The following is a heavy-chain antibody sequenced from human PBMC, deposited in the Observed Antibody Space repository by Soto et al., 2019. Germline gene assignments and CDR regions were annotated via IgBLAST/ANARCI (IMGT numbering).Heavy chain of an antibody. D-gene: IGHD1-20*01. CDR1: GGTFSSYA. CDR2: INAGNGNT. J-gene: IGHJ6*02. V-gene: IGHV1-3*01. Sequence: GASVKVSCKASGGTFSSYAISWVRQAPGQRLEWMGWINAGNGNTKYSQKFQGRVTITRDTSASTAYMELSSLRSEDTAVYYCAREVGYNWNYDYYYGMDVWGQGTTVTVSS. CDR3: AREVGYNWNYDYYYGMDV.